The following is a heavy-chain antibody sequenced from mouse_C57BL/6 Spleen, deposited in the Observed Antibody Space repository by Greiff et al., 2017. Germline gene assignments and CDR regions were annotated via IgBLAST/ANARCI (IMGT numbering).Heavy chain of an antibody. CDR3: ARDDYGNYYYFDY. V-gene: IGHV5-6*02. D-gene: IGHD2-1*01. CDR1: GFTFSSYG. Sequence: DVMLVESGGDLVKPGGSLKLSCAASGFTFSSYGMSWVRQTPDKRLEWVATISSGGSYTYYPDSVKGRFTISRDNAKNTLYLQMSSLKSEDTAMYYCARDDYGNYYYFDYWGQGTTLTVSS. J-gene: IGHJ2*01. CDR2: ISSGGSYT.